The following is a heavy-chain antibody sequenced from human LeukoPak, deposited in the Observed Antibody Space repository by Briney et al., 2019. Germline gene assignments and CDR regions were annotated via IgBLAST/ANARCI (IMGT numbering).Heavy chain of an antibody. CDR2: ISYDGSNK. D-gene: IGHD4-17*01. Sequence: GGSLRLSCAASGFTFSSYGMHWVRQAPGKGLEWVAVISYDGSNKYYADSVKGRFTISRDNAKNSLYLQMNSLRAEDTAVYYCARVSPNTVTTLQYSDYWGQGTLVTVSS. V-gene: IGHV3-30*03. J-gene: IGHJ4*02. CDR1: GFTFSSYG. CDR3: ARVSPNTVTTLQYSDY.